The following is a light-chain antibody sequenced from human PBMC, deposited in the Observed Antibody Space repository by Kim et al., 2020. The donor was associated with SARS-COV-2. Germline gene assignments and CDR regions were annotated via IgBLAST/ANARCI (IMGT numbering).Light chain of an antibody. CDR1: ERINNY. Sequence: ASVGDRVTISCRASERINNYLNWYQQIPGKAPKVLIYAASSLQSGVPSRFSGSGSGTDFTLTISSLQPEDFATYFCQQSDTTPRTFGPGTKVDIK. V-gene: IGKV1-39*01. CDR2: AAS. J-gene: IGKJ3*01. CDR3: QQSDTTPRT.